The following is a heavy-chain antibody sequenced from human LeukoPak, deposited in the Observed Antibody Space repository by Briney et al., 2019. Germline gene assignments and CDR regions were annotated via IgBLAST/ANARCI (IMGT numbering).Heavy chain of an antibody. Sequence: PSETLSLTCTVSGGSLSSYYWSWIRQPPGKGLEWIGYIYYSGSTNYNPSLKSRVTISVDTSKNQFSLKLSSVTAADTAVYYCARVQQQLVPDYFDYWGQGTLVTVSS. J-gene: IGHJ4*02. CDR1: GGSLSSYY. D-gene: IGHD6-13*01. CDR3: ARVQQQLVPDYFDY. CDR2: IYYSGST. V-gene: IGHV4-59*01.